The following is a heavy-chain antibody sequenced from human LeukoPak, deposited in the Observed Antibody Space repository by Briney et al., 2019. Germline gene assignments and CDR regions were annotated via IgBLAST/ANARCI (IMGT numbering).Heavy chain of an antibody. D-gene: IGHD3-10*01. CDR2: IYYSGST. J-gene: IGHJ4*02. CDR1: GGSISSGDYY. CDR3: ARGTVRWFVELVFDY. Sequence: SETLSLTCTVSGGSISSGDYYWSWIRQPPGKGLEWIGYIYYSGSTYYNPSLKSRVTISVDTSKNQFSLKLSSVTAADTAVYYCARGTVRWFVELVFDYWGQGTLVTVSS. V-gene: IGHV4-30-4*01.